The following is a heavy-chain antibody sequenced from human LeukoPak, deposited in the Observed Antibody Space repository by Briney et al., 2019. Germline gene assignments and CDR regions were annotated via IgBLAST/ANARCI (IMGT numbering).Heavy chain of an antibody. CDR2: ISYDGSNK. J-gene: IGHJ4*02. CDR3: AREPQGNYDY. Sequence: PGGSLRLSCTASGFTFSTYGMHWVRQAPGKGLEWVAVISYDGSNKYYADSVKGRFTISRDNSKNTLYLQMNSLRAEDTAVYYCAREPQGNYDYWGQGTLVTVSS. D-gene: IGHD1-7*01. CDR1: GFTFSTYG. V-gene: IGHV3-30*03.